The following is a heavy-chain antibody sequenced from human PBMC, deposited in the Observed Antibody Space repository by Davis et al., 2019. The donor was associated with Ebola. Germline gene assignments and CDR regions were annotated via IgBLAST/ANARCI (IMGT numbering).Heavy chain of an antibody. CDR2: INPASGGT. Sequence: ASVKVSCKASGYSFSDYYIQWVRQAPGQGLQWVGWINPASGGTQLAQHLQGRVTMTRDTSISTAYMGLGRLRSDDTAVYYWARELSINGDEYFQHWGQGTLVTVSS. CDR3: ARELSINGDEYFQH. J-gene: IGHJ1*01. D-gene: IGHD2-21*01. CDR1: GYSFSDYY. V-gene: IGHV1-2*02.